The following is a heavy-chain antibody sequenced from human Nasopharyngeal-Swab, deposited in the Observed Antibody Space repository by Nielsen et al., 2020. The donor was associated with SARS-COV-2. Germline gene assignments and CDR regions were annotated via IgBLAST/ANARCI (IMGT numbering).Heavy chain of an antibody. J-gene: IGHJ6*03. CDR2: IKQDGSEK. CDR1: GFRFSTYW. D-gene: IGHD3-16*02. Sequence: GGCLRLSCAASGFRFSTYWMTWVRQAPGKGLEGVANIKQDGSEKYYVDSVKGSFTVSRDNPKNLLYLQVNSLRAEDTAVYYCARQGVFVPAYFHQYHTDAWGKGTTVTVSS. CDR3: ARQGVFVPAYFHQYHTDA. V-gene: IGHV3-7*03.